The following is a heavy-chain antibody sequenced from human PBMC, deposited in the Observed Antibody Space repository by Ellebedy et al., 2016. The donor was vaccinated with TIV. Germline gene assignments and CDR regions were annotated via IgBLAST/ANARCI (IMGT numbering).Heavy chain of an antibody. D-gene: IGHD5-12*01. CDR2: INHSGST. Sequence: SETLSLXXAVYGGSFSGYYWSWIRQPPGKGLEWIGEINHSGSTNYNPSLKSRVTISVDTSKNQFSLKPSSVTAADTAVYYCARGKRVDIVATIRSSGWYYFDYWGQGTLVTVSS. CDR1: GGSFSGYY. V-gene: IGHV4-34*01. J-gene: IGHJ4*02. CDR3: ARGKRVDIVATIRSSGWYYFDY.